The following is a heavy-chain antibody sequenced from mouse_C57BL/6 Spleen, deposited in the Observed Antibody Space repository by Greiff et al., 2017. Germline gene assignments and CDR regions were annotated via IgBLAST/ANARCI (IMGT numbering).Heavy chain of an antibody. J-gene: IGHJ2*01. CDR1: GYTFTSYW. V-gene: IGHV1-50*01. D-gene: IGHD1-1*01. CDR2: IDPSDSYT. Sequence: QVQLQQPGAELVKPGASVKLSCKASGYTFTSYWMQWVKQRPGQGLEWIGEIDPSDSYTNYNQKFKGKATLTVDTSSSTAYMQLSSLTSEDSAVYYCASSYYYGSSYVDYFDYWGQGTTLTVSS. CDR3: ASSYYYGSSYVDYFDY.